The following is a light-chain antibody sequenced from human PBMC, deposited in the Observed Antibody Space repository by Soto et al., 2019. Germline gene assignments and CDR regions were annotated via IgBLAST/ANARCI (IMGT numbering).Light chain of an antibody. Sequence: VLTQSPTTLSLSPGERATLSCRASQFFSSDYLAWYQHKPGQAPRLLIYGASSRATGIPDRFSGSGSGTDFTLTISRLEPEAFAVYDCQQYGTSYTFGQGTKLEIK. J-gene: IGKJ2*01. CDR3: QQYGTSYT. CDR2: GAS. V-gene: IGKV3-20*01. CDR1: QFFSSDY.